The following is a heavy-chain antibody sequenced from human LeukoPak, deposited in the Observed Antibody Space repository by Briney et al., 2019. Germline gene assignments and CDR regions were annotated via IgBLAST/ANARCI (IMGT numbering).Heavy chain of an antibody. CDR1: GYSISSGYY. V-gene: IGHV4-38-2*02. CDR3: ARDRSYCSGGSCSYYFDY. D-gene: IGHD2-15*01. Sequence: SETLSLTCTVSGYSISSGYYWGWIRQPPGKGLEWIGSIYHSGSTYYNPSLKSRVTISVDTSKNQSSLKLGSVTAADTAVYYCARDRSYCSGGSCSYYFDYWGQGTLVTVSS. J-gene: IGHJ4*02. CDR2: IYHSGST.